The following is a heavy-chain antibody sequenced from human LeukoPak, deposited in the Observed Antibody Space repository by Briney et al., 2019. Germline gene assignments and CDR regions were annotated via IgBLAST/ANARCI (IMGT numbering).Heavy chain of an antibody. CDR1: GGSISSGGYY. CDR3: ARTRRGVIDY. J-gene: IGHJ4*02. V-gene: IGHV4-31*03. D-gene: IGHD3-3*01. Sequence: SETLSLTCTVSGGSISSGGYYWSWIRQHPGKGLEWIGYIYYSGSTYYNPSLKSRVTISVDTSKDQFSLKLSSVTAADTAVYYCARTRRGVIDYWGQGTLVTVSS. CDR2: IYYSGST.